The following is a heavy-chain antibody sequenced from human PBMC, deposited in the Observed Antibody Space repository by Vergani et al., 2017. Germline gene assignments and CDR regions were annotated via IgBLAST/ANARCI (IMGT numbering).Heavy chain of an antibody. CDR1: GFTFSSYA. V-gene: IGHV3-23*01. Sequence: EVQLLESGGGLVQPGGSLRLSCAASGFTFSSYAMSWVRQAPGKGLEWVSAISGSGGSTYYADSVKGRFTISRDNSKNKLYLQMNSLRAEDTAVYYCANVGKPGIAAAGTFPSSADYYYYYMDVWGKGTTVTVSS. CDR2: ISGSGGST. D-gene: IGHD6-13*01. J-gene: IGHJ6*03. CDR3: ANVGKPGIAAAGTFPSSADYYYYYMDV.